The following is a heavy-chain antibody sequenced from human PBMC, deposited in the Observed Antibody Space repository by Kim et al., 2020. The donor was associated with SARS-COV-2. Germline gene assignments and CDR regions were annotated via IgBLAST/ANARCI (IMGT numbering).Heavy chain of an antibody. CDR1: GFTFSSYW. V-gene: IGHV3-74*01. J-gene: IGHJ4*02. D-gene: IGHD1-26*01. Sequence: GGSLRLSCAASGFTFSSYWMNWVRQAPGKGLVWVSRINSDGSVTNYADSVKGRFTISRDNAKSTLYLQMNSLRAEDTAVFYCVRGESWEPYFLDFWGQGTLVTVSS. CDR2: INSDGSVT. CDR3: VRGESWEPYFLDF.